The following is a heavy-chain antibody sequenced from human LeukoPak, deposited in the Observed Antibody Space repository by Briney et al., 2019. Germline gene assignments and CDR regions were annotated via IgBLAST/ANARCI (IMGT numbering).Heavy chain of an antibody. J-gene: IGHJ4*02. V-gene: IGHV3-23*01. CDR2: ISGSSGLT. D-gene: IGHD4-17*01. Sequence: PGGSLRLSCAASGFTFTSYSMSWVRQAPGRGLEWVSAISGSSGLTYYADSVKGRFTISRDNSKNTLFLQMNSLRAEGTAVYYCARRGESTSYGDYRFDYWGQGTLVTVSS. CDR1: GFTFTSYS. CDR3: ARRGESTSYGDYRFDY.